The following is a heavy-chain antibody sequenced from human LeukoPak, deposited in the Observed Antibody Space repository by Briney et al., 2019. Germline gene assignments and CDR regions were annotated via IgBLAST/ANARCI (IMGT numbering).Heavy chain of an antibody. CDR1: GFTFSSYA. V-gene: IGHV3-30-3*01. CDR3: ARDEEMITTYYFDY. CDR2: ISYDGSNK. J-gene: IGHJ4*02. Sequence: GGSLRRSCAASGFTFSSYAMHWVRQAPGKGLEWVAVISYDGSNKYYADSVKGRFTISRDNSKNTLYLQMNSLRAEDTAVYYCARDEEMITTYYFDYWGQGTLVTVSS. D-gene: IGHD3-16*01.